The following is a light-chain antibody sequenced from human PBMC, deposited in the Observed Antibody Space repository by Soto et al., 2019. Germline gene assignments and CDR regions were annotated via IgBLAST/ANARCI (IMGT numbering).Light chain of an antibody. Sequence: DIQMPQSPSSLSGSVGDRVTITCRASQSISSYLNWYQQKPGKAPKVLIYAASSLQSGVPSRFSGSGSGTDFTITISSLQPEDFATYYCQQSYSLPTFGQGTRLEI. CDR2: AAS. CDR1: QSISSY. V-gene: IGKV1-39*01. CDR3: QQSYSLPT. J-gene: IGKJ5*01.